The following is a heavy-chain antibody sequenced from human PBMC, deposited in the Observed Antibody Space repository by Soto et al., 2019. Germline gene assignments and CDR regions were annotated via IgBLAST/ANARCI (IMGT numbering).Heavy chain of an antibody. V-gene: IGHV3-23*01. J-gene: IGHJ4*02. CDR3: ARGFSAVKGSPPDY. D-gene: IGHD3-10*01. CDR1: GFTFSNYA. CDR2: LNGSGGST. Sequence: EVRLLESGGGLVQPGGSLRLSCAASGFTFSNYAMTWVRQAPGKGLEWVSGLNGSGGSTSSADSVKGRFAISRDNSKNTLYLQMYSLRDGDTAVYYCARGFSAVKGSPPDYWGQGTLVTVSS.